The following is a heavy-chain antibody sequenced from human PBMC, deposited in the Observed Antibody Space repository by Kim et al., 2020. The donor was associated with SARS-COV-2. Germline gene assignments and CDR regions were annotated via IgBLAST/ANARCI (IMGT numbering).Heavy chain of an antibody. Sequence: GGSLRLSCAASGFTFSSYAMSWVRQAPGKGLEWVSAISGSGGSTYYADSVKGRFTISRDNSKNTLYLQMNSLRAEDTAVYYCAKLTEARIAAANHDAFDIWGQGTMVTVSS. CDR3: AKLTEARIAAANHDAFDI. CDR2: ISGSGGST. V-gene: IGHV3-23*01. D-gene: IGHD6-13*01. CDR1: GFTFSSYA. J-gene: IGHJ3*02.